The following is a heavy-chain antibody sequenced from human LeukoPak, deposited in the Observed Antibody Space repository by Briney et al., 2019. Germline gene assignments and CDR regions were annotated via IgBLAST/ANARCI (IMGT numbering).Heavy chain of an antibody. Sequence: KPSETLSLTCTVSGGSISSYYWSWIRQPPGKGLEWIGEINHSGSTNYNPSLKSRVTISVDTSKNQFSLKLSSVTAADTAVYYCVRQTSLGRDYDFWSGYYSPTSFDPWGQGTLVTVSS. V-gene: IGHV4-34*01. D-gene: IGHD3-3*01. CDR3: VRQTSLGRDYDFWSGYYSPTSFDP. CDR1: GGSISSYY. J-gene: IGHJ5*02. CDR2: INHSGST.